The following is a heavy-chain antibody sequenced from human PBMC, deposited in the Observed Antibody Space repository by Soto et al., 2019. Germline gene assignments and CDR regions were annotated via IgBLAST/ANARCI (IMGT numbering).Heavy chain of an antibody. J-gene: IGHJ5*02. CDR3: ARATYISNWFDP. CDR1: GFTFSDYY. Sequence: SLRLSCAASGFTFSDYYMSWIRQAPGKGLEWVSYISSSGSTIYYADSVKGRFTISRDNAKNSLYLQMNSLRAEDTAVYYCARATYISNWFDPWGQGTLVTVSS. D-gene: IGHD1-20*01. V-gene: IGHV3-11*01. CDR2: ISSSGSTI.